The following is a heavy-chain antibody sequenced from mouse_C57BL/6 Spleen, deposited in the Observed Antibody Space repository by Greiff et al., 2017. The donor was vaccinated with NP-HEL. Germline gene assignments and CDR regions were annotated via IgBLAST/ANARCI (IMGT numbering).Heavy chain of an antibody. J-gene: IGHJ4*01. V-gene: IGHV1-15*01. CDR2: IDPETGGT. Sequence: VQLQQSGAELVRPGASVTLSCKASGYTFTDYEMHWVKQTPVHGLEWIGAIDPETGGTAYNQKFKGKAILTADKSSSTAYMELRSLTSEDSAVYYCTRPLIDGYYPRYYAMDYWGQGTSVTVSS. CDR3: TRPLIDGYYPRYYAMDY. CDR1: GYTFTDYE. D-gene: IGHD2-3*01.